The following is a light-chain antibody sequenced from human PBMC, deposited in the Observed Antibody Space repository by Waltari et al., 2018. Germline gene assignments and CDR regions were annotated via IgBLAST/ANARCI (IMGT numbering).Light chain of an antibody. CDR3: QSYDSSLSGV. CDR1: SSNIGAGYE. CDR2: GDD. Sequence: QSVLTQPPSVSGTPGQTVTISSTGRSSNIGAGYEVHWYQQLPGTAPKLLVSGDDNRPSGVPDRFSGSKSGSSASLAITGLQAEDEADYYCQSYDSSLSGVFGGGTKLTVL. J-gene: IGLJ2*01. V-gene: IGLV1-40*01.